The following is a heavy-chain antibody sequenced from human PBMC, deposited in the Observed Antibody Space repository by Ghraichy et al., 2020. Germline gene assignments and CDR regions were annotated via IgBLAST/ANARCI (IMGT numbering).Heavy chain of an antibody. CDR3: ARHEPGYCSSTSCLQPNSEMDYYYYGMDV. CDR1: GGSISSSSYY. J-gene: IGHJ6*02. V-gene: IGHV4-39*01. D-gene: IGHD2-2*01. Sequence: SQTLSLTCTVSGGSISSSSYYWGWIRQPPGKGLEWIGSIYYSGSTYYNPSLKSRVTISVDTSKNQFSLKLSSVTAADTAVYYCARHEPGYCSSTSCLQPNSEMDYYYYGMDVWGQGTTVTVSS. CDR2: IYYSGST.